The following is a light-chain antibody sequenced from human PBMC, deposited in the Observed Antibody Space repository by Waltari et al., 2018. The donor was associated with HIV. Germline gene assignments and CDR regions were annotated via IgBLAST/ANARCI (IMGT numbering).Light chain of an antibody. CDR2: EVT. CDR1: TSDVGGFDY. V-gene: IGLV2-14*01. J-gene: IGLJ2*01. Sequence: QSALTQPASVSGSPGQSVTISCPGTTSDVGGFDYACWYQHHPGKAPKLIIYEVTNRPSGVSTRFSGSKSGNTASLTISGLQAEDEADYFCTSYTSSSTLGVFGGGTRLTVL. CDR3: TSYTSSSTLGV.